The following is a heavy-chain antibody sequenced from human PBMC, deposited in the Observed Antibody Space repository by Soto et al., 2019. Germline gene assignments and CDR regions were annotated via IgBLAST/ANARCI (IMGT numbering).Heavy chain of an antibody. CDR3: ATMTGFLVPTLEADY. CDR2: IFYTGST. J-gene: IGHJ4*02. V-gene: IGHV4-39*01. D-gene: IGHD3-3*01. Sequence: SETLCLTCTVSGNSISDRNYYWGWIRQPPGKGLEWIGSIFYTGSTSYSPSLRGRVTISVDTSKNQFSLKVTSVTAADTAIYFCATMTGFLVPTLEADYWGQGALVTVSS. CDR1: GNSISDRNYY.